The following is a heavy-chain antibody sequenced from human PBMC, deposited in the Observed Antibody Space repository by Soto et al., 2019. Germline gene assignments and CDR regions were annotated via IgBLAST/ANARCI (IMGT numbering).Heavy chain of an antibody. V-gene: IGHV4-59*01. CDR1: GGSISSYY. D-gene: IGHD3-22*01. Sequence: LSLTCTVSGGSISSYYWSWTRQPPGKGLEWIGYIYYSGSTNYNPSLKSRVTISVDTSKNQFSLKLSSVTAADTAVYYCARESTYYYDTGFDYWGQGTLVTVSS. CDR3: ARESTYYYDTGFDY. CDR2: IYYSGST. J-gene: IGHJ4*02.